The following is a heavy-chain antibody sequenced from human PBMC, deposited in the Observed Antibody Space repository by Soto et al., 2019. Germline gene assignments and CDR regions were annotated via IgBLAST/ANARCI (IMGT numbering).Heavy chain of an antibody. CDR3: ARDLEHSSINDAFDI. Sequence: PGGSLRLSCAASGFTFSSYGMHWVRQAPGKGLEWVAVIWYDGSNKYYADSVKGRFTISRDNSKNTLYLQMNSLRAEDTAVYYCARDLEHSSINDAFDIWGQGTMVTVSS. J-gene: IGHJ3*02. CDR1: GFTFSSYG. V-gene: IGHV3-33*01. CDR2: IWYDGSNK. D-gene: IGHD6-6*01.